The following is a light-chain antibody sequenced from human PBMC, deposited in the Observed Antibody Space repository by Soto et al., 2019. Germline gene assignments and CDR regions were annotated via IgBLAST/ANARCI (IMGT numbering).Light chain of an antibody. CDR1: QSILYSSNNQNY. CDR2: WAS. V-gene: IGKV4-1*01. Sequence: DNVMTQSPDSLAVSLGERATINCKSSQSILYSSNNQNYLAWYQQKPGQPPKLLFSWASTRESGVPDRFSGSGSGTDFTLTISSLQAEDVAVYYCLQYYSTPLTFAGGTKVEIK. CDR3: LQYYSTPLT. J-gene: IGKJ4*01.